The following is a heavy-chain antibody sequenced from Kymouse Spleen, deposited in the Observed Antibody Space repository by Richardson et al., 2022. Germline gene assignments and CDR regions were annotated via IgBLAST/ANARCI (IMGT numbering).Heavy chain of an antibody. CDR3: AKDIRYSSSFYYYYYGMDV. D-gene: IGHD6-13*01. CDR2: ISWNSGSI. Sequence: EVQLVESGGGLVQPGRSLRLSCAASGFTFDDYAMHWVRQAPGKGLEWVSGISWNSGSIGYADSVKGRFTISRDNAKNSLYLQMNSLRAEDTALYYCAKDIRYSSSFYYYYYGMDVWGQGTTVTVSS. J-gene: IGHJ6*02. V-gene: IGHV3-9*01. CDR1: GFTFDDYA.